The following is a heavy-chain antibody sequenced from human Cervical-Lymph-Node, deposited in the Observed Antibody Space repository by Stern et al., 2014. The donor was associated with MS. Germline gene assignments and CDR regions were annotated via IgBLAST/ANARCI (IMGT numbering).Heavy chain of an antibody. D-gene: IGHD3-3*01. CDR2: IYTDGST. CDR1: GFTVSKNY. J-gene: IGHJ3*01. CDR3: ARAIFGVNTAAMAPDAFDS. Sequence: EVQLVESGGGLIQPGGSLRLSCAAPGFTVSKNYMSWVRQAPGKELEWVSLIYTDGSTYYAGSVKGRFTISRDSSKNMLFLQMNSLRAEDTAMYYCARAIFGVNTAAMAPDAFDSWGQGTMVTVSS. V-gene: IGHV3-53*01.